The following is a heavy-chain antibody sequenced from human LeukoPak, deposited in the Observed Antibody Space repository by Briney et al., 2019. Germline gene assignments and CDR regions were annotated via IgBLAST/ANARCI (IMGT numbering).Heavy chain of an antibody. J-gene: IGHJ3*02. Sequence: SETLSLTCTVSGGSISSYYWSWIRQPPGKGLEWIGYIFYSGSTYYNPSLKSRVTISVDTSKNQFSLKLSSVTAADTAVYYCASGLGIVVVVAATYDAFDIWGQGTMVTVSS. D-gene: IGHD2-15*01. V-gene: IGHV4-59*08. CDR2: IFYSGST. CDR3: ASGLGIVVVVAATYDAFDI. CDR1: GGSISSYY.